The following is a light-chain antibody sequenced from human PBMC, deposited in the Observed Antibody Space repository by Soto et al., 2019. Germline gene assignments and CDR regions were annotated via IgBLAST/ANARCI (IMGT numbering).Light chain of an antibody. J-gene: IGKJ1*01. CDR2: DAS. CDR1: QSVSSY. CDR3: QQCNSGPQWT. Sequence: EIVLTQSPATLSLSPGERATLSCRASQSVSSYLAWYQQKPGQAPRLLIYDASNRATGIPARFSGSGSGTDFTLTISSLEPEDFAVYYCQQCNSGPQWTFGQGTKVDIK. V-gene: IGKV3-11*01.